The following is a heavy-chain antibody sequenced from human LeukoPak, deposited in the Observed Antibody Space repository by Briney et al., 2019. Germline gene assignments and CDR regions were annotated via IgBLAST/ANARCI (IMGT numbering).Heavy chain of an antibody. D-gene: IGHD1-26*01. V-gene: IGHV4-39*01. CDR1: GGSISSTSYY. J-gene: IGHJ6*02. Sequence: SETLSLTCTVSGGSISSTSYYWGWIRQPPGKGLEWIGSIYYSGSTYYNPSLKSRVTISVDTSKNQFSLKLSSVTAADTAVYYCARSLSGSSSLNYYYYYGMDVWGQGTTVTVSS. CDR3: ARSLSGSSSLNYYYYYGMDV. CDR2: IYYSGST.